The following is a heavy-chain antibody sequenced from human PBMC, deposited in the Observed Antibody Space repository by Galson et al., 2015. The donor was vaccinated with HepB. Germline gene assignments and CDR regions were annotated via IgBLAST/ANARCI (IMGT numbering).Heavy chain of an antibody. CDR2: IYYSGST. V-gene: IGHV4-31*03. Sequence: TLSLTCTVSGGSISSGGYYWSWIRQHPGKGLEWIGYIYYSGSTYYNPSLKSRVTISVDTSKNQFSLKLSSVTAADTAVYYCARAPMSSVTTFDYWGQGTLVTVSS. CDR3: ARAPMSSVTTFDY. CDR1: GGSISSGGYY. J-gene: IGHJ4*02. D-gene: IGHD4-11*01.